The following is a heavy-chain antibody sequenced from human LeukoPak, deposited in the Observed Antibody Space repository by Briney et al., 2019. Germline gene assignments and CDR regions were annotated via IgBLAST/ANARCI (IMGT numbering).Heavy chain of an antibody. CDR2: ISGSGGST. J-gene: IGHJ4*02. CDR3: ARGVAVAGTNDY. Sequence: GGSLRLSCAASGFTFSSYAMSWVRQAPGKGLEWVSAISGSGGSTYYADSVKGRFTISRDNSKNTLYLQMNSLRAEDTAVYYCARGVAVAGTNDYWGQGTLVTVSS. D-gene: IGHD6-19*01. V-gene: IGHV3-23*01. CDR1: GFTFSSYA.